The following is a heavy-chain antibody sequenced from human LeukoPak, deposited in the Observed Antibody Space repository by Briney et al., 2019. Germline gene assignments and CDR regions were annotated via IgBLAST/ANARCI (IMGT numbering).Heavy chain of an antibody. J-gene: IGHJ4*02. CDR2: ISSSSSYT. CDR3: ARDSYSSSWYSSAYYFDY. D-gene: IGHD6-13*01. CDR1: GFTFSDYY. V-gene: IGHV3-11*06. Sequence: PGGSLRLSCAASGFTFSDYYMGWIRQAPGKGLEWVSYISSSSSYTNYADSVKGRFTISRDNAKNSLYLQMNSLRAEDTAVYYCARDSYSSSWYSSAYYFDYWGQGTLVTVSS.